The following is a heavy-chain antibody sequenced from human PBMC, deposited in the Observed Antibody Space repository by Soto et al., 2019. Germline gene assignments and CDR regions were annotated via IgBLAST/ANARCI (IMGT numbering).Heavy chain of an antibody. CDR3: AKNYDYSGLDY. Sequence: GALRLSCAASGFTFSKYDMHWVRQAPGKGLEWVAVILYDGSNKYYADSVKGRFTISRDNSKNTLYLQVNSLRAEDTAEYYCAKNYDYSGLDYWGQGTLVTVSS. D-gene: IGHD3-22*01. V-gene: IGHV3-30*18. CDR1: GFTFSKYD. J-gene: IGHJ4*02. CDR2: ILYDGSNK.